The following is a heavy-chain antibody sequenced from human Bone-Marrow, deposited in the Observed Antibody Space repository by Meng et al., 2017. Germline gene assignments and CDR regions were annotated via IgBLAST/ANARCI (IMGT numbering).Heavy chain of an antibody. D-gene: IGHD3-22*01. J-gene: IGHJ4*02. V-gene: IGHV3-23*01. CDR3: AKEYRDPYYYDSSGGY. Sequence: GESLKISCAASGFTFSSHAMSWVRQAPGKGLEWVSAISGSGGSTYYADSVKGRFTISRDNSKNTLYLQMNSLRAEDTAVYYCAKEYRDPYYYDSSGGYWGQGTLVTVSS. CDR2: ISGSGGST. CDR1: GFTFSSHA.